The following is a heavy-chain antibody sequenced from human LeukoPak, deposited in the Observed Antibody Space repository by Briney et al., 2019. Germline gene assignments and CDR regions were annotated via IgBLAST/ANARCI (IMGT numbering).Heavy chain of an antibody. CDR2: ISSSGSTI. CDR1: GFTFSSYE. J-gene: IGHJ3*02. CDR3: ARDAVSGDAFDI. V-gene: IGHV3-48*03. D-gene: IGHD3-22*01. Sequence: GGSLRLSCAASGFTFSSYEMNWVRQAPGKGLEWVSYISSSGSTIYYADSVKGRFTISRDNAKNSLYLQMNSLRAEDTAVYYCARDAVSGDAFDIWGQGTMVTVSS.